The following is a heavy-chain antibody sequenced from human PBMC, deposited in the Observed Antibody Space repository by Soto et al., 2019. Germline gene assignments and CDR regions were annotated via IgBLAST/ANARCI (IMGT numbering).Heavy chain of an antibody. D-gene: IGHD1-26*01. J-gene: IGHJ4*02. Sequence: SGPTLVNPPQTLTLPCTFSGFSLSTSGMCVSWIRQPPGKALEWLALIDWDDDKYYSTSLKTRLTISKDTSKNQVVLTMTNMDPVDTATYYCARIPRYSGSYAPIDYWGQGTLVTVSS. CDR2: IDWDDDK. CDR1: GFSLSTSGMC. CDR3: ARIPRYSGSYAPIDY. V-gene: IGHV2-70*01.